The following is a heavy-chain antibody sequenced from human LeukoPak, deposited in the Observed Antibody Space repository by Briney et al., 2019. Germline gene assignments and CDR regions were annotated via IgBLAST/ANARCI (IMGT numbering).Heavy chain of an antibody. D-gene: IGHD1-14*01. V-gene: IGHV1-2*02. J-gene: IGHJ4*02. CDR3: ARANHNDY. CDR2: INPNSGAT. CDR1: GYTLTGYY. Sequence: ASVKVSCKASGYTLTGYYIHWVRQAPGQGLEWMGWINPNSGATNYAQKFQGRVTVTRDTSIRTAYMELSSLRSDDTAVYYCARANHNDYWGQGTLVTVSS.